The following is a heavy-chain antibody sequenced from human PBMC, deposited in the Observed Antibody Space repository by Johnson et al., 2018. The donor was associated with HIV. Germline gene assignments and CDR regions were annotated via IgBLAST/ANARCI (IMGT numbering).Heavy chain of an antibody. CDR2: IKQDGSEK. CDR1: GFTFSNYW. Sequence: MLLVESGGGLVQPGGSLRLSCAASGFTFSNYWMSWVRQAPGKGLEWVANIKQDGSEKYYVDSVKGRFTISRDNAKNSLYLQMNSLRAEDTAVYYCARESDSSGYYSDAFDIWGQGTMVTVSS. CDR3: ARESDSSGYYSDAFDI. V-gene: IGHV3-7*05. D-gene: IGHD3-22*01. J-gene: IGHJ3*02.